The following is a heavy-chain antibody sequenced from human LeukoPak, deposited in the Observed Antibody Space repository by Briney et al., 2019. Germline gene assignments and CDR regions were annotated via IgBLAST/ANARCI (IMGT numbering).Heavy chain of an antibody. D-gene: IGHD2-15*01. Sequence: GGSLRLSCAASGFTVSSNYMSWVRQAPGKGLEWVSVIYSGGSTYYADSVKGRFTISRNNSKNTLYLQMNSLRAEDTAVYYCARDVLRYCSGGSCYTGMDVWGKGTTVTVSS. CDR3: ARDVLRYCSGGSCYTGMDV. CDR2: IYSGGST. CDR1: GFTVSSNY. V-gene: IGHV3-66*01. J-gene: IGHJ6*03.